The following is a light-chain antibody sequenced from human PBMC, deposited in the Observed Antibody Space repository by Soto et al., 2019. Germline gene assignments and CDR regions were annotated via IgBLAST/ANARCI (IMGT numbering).Light chain of an antibody. J-gene: IGKJ4*01. V-gene: IGKV3-20*01. CDR2: GAS. CDR1: QSVSSN. CDR3: QQYGSSLT. Sequence: EIVMTQSPATLSVSPGERATLSCRASQSVSSNLAWYQQKPGQAPRLLIYGASSRATGIPDRFSGRGSGTDFTLTISRLEPEDFAVYYCQQYGSSLTVGGGTKVEIK.